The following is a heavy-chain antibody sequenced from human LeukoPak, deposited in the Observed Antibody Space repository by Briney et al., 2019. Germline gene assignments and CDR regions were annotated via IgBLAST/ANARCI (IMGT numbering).Heavy chain of an antibody. CDR1: EYSFTSYW. CDR3: ARRASARYGDFDY. CDR2: INPGDSDT. J-gene: IGHJ4*02. Sequence: GESLKISCKGSEYSFTSYWIGWVRQMPGKGLEWMGIINPGDSDTRYSPSFQGQVTISVDKSISTACLQWSSLKASDTAMYYCARRASARYGDFDYWGQGTLVTVSS. V-gene: IGHV5-51*01. D-gene: IGHD4/OR15-4a*01.